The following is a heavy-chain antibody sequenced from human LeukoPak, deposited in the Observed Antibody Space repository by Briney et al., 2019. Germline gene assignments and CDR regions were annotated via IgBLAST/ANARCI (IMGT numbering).Heavy chain of an antibody. Sequence: GGSLRLSCAASGHTFSTYGMSWVRQAPGKGLEWVSIISGSGGGTYYADSVMGRFTISRDNSKNTLYLQMNSLRAEDTAIYYCAKLAGTTPLVYWGQGTLVTVSS. CDR2: ISGSGGGT. CDR3: AKLAGTTPLVY. J-gene: IGHJ4*02. CDR1: GHTFSTYG. D-gene: IGHD1-7*01. V-gene: IGHV3-23*01.